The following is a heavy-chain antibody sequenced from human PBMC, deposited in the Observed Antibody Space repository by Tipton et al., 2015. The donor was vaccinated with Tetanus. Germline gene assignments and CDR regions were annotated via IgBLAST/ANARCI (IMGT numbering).Heavy chain of an antibody. V-gene: IGHV3-11*01. CDR2: ISSSGSTI. Sequence: SPRLSCAASGFTFSDYYMSWIRQAPGKGLEWVSYISSSGSTIYYADSVKGRFTISRDNAKNSLYLQMNSLRAEDTAVYYCARVTIAVAGNIGYWGQGTLVTVSS. J-gene: IGHJ4*02. CDR1: GFTFSDYY. D-gene: IGHD6-19*01. CDR3: ARVTIAVAGNIGY.